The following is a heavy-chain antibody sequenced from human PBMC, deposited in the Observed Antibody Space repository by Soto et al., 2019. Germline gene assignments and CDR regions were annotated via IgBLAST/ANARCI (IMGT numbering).Heavy chain of an antibody. D-gene: IGHD3-10*01. J-gene: IGHJ4*02. V-gene: IGHV1-69*02. Sequence: GASVKVSCTASGGTFSSYTISWVRQAPGQGLEWMGRIIPILGIANYAQKFQGRVTITADKSTSTAYMELSSLRSEDTAVYYCARGPPRHYYGSGSYFDYWGQGTLVTVSS. CDR1: GGTFSSYT. CDR3: ARGPPRHYYGSGSYFDY. CDR2: IIPILGIA.